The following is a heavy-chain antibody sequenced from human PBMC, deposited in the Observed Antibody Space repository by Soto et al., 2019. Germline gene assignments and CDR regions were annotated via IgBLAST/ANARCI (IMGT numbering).Heavy chain of an antibody. CDR3: ARHQSRWVQTPCDS. CDR2: IYYNGNT. V-gene: IGHV4-39*01. J-gene: IGHJ5*01. CDR1: GGSISSSDHY. Sequence: QLHLQESGPGLVKPSETLSLTCTVSGGSISSSDHYWAWIRQPPGKGLEWIGNIYYNGNTYYRPSLKSRVPISVDPSKNQFSLKLSSVTAADTAVYFCARHQSRWVQTPCDSWGQGTRVTVSS. D-gene: IGHD6-13*01.